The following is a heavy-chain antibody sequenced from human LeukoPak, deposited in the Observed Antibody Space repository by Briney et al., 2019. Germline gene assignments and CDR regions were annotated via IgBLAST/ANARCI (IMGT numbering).Heavy chain of an antibody. CDR3: ARDVIARNYYYYMDV. V-gene: IGHV3-7*01. D-gene: IGHD2-15*01. CDR2: IKEDGSEK. Sequence: GGPLRLSCAASGFIFSSYWMSWVRQAPGKGLEWVANIKEDGSEKDYVDSVKGRFTISGDNAKNSLYLQMNSLRAEDTAVYYCARDVIARNYYYYMDVWGKGTTVTVSS. J-gene: IGHJ6*03. CDR1: GFIFSSYW.